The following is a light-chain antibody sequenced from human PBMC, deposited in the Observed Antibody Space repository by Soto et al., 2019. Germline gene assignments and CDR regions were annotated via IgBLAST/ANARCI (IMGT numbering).Light chain of an antibody. CDR2: EVT. CDR3: SSYAGNNNFVV. J-gene: IGLJ3*02. V-gene: IGLV2-8*01. Sequence: QSVLTQPPSASGSPGQSVTISCTGTSSDVGNYNYVSWFQHHPGKVPKLLIYEVTKRPSGVPDRFSGSKSGNTASLTVSGLQVEDEADYYCSSYAGNNNFVVFGGGTKVTVL. CDR1: SSDVGNYNY.